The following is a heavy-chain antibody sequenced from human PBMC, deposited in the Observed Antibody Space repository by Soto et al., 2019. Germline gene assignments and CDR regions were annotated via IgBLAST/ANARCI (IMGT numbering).Heavy chain of an antibody. CDR3: ARGPYYDFWSGYLGDALDI. CDR1: GFTFSSYW. Sequence: GGSLRLSCAASGFTFSSYWMHWVRQAPGKGLVWVSRINSDGSSTSYADSVKGRFTISRDNAKNTLYLQMNSLRAEDAAVYYCARGPYYDFWSGYLGDALDIWGQGTMVTVSS. CDR2: INSDGSST. J-gene: IGHJ3*02. V-gene: IGHV3-74*01. D-gene: IGHD3-3*01.